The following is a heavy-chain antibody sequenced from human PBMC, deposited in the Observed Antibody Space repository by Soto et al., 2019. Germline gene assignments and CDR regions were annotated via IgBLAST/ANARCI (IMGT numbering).Heavy chain of an antibody. Sequence: GGSLRLSCAASGFTFTTYAMTWVRQAPGKGLDWVSAISNGGGSTYYADSVKGRFTISRDNSKNTLYLQMNSLRAEDTAVYFCAKGGWALQPKTAFDFWGLGTMVTVSS. D-gene: IGHD1-26*01. CDR3: AKGGWALQPKTAFDF. CDR2: ISNGGGST. V-gene: IGHV3-23*01. J-gene: IGHJ3*01. CDR1: GFTFTTYA.